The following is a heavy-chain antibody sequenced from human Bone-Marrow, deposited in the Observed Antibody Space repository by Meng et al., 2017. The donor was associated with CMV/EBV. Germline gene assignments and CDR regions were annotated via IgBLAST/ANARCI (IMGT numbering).Heavy chain of an antibody. J-gene: IGHJ6*02. V-gene: IGHV3-21*04. CDR2: ISSSSSYI. CDR3: AKSLTYFHYHGMDV. CDR1: GFTFSSYS. D-gene: IGHD4/OR15-4a*01. Sequence: GESLKISCAASGFTFSSYSMNWVRQAPGKGLEWVSSISSSSSYIYYADSVKGRFTISRDNSKNTLYLQMDSLRAEDTAVYYCAKSLTYFHYHGMDVWGQGTTVTVSS.